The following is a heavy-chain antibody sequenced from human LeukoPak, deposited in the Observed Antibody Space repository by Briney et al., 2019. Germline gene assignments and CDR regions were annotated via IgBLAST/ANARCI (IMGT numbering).Heavy chain of an antibody. J-gene: IGHJ3*01. Sequence: PSETLSLTCAVSGASISSSTWWNWVRQPPGKGLEWIGEIYHSGSTNYNPSLKSRVIISLDTSKNQISLRLTSVTATDTAVYYCAREVPLYSESAFDVWGPGSMVTVSS. V-gene: IGHV4-4*02. D-gene: IGHD2-21*01. CDR3: AREVPLYSESAFDV. CDR2: IYHSGST. CDR1: GASISSSTW.